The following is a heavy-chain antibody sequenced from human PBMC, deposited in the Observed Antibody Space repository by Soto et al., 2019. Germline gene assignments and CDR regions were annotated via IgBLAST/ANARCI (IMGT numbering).Heavy chain of an antibody. CDR1: GFTFSSYA. J-gene: IGHJ6*02. CDR3: AKDYYDSSGYPINYYYYYGMDV. Sequence: GGSLRLSCAASGFTFSSYAMHWVRQAPGKGLEWVAVISYDGSNKYYADSVKGRFTISRDNSKNTLYLQMNSLRAEDTAVYYCAKDYYDSSGYPINYYYYYGMDVWGQGTTVTVS. V-gene: IGHV3-30*04. CDR2: ISYDGSNK. D-gene: IGHD3-22*01.